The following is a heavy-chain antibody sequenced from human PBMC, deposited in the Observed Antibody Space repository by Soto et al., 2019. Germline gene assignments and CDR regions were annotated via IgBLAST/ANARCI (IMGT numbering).Heavy chain of an antibody. CDR1: GYAFTDYY. D-gene: IGHD2-21*01. CDR2: INSKSGGT. J-gene: IGHJ6*02. Sequence: GASVKVSCKASGYAFTDYYMHWVRQAPGQGLEWMGWINSKSGGTNLAQRFQGRVTMTRDTSISTTHLELRSLTSDDTAVYYCARDVFCGGAPACPDMDVWRQGTTVTGS. V-gene: IGHV1-2*02. CDR3: ARDVFCGGAPACPDMDV.